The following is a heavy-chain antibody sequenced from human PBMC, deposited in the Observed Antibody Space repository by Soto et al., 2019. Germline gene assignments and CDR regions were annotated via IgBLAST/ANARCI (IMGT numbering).Heavy chain of an antibody. J-gene: IGHJ6*02. Sequence: QEQLVESGGGVVQPGRSLRLSCAASGFTFSNYAMHWVRRAPGKGLEWVAVMSYDGSNQYYGHSVRGRFTISRDNSKNTVYLQMNGLKTEDTAVYYCAKDDSSPSWHGPYYYAMDIWGQGTTVTVSS. D-gene: IGHD2-2*01. CDR1: GFTFSNYA. V-gene: IGHV3-30*18. CDR2: MSYDGSNQ. CDR3: AKDDSSPSWHGPYYYAMDI.